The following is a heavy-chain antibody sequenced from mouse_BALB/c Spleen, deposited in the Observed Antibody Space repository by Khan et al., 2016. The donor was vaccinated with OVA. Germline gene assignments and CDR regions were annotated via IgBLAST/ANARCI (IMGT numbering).Heavy chain of an antibody. CDR3: AIFYYGSVNYYAVGY. D-gene: IGHD1-1*01. CDR2: IRGDGST. CDR1: GFSVTSYG. J-gene: IGHJ4*01. V-gene: IGHV2-3*01. Sequence: QVQLKESGPGPVAPSQSLSITCTVAGFSVTSYGVSWVRQPPGKGLEWLGVIRGDGSTNYHSALISSLSISKDNTKSQVFVKLNSRQTDGTATYYCAIFYYGSVNYYAVGYWGQGTPGTVSS.